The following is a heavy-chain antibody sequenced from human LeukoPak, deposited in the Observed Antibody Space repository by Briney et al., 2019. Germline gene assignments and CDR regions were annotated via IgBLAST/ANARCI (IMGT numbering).Heavy chain of an antibody. V-gene: IGHV1-18*01. CDR3: ARDGLGAAASDAFDV. J-gene: IGHJ3*01. CDR1: GYTFTSYG. D-gene: IGHD2-2*01. Sequence: ASVKVSCKASGYTFTSYGISWVRQAPGQGLEWMGWISGYNGNTNYAQKLHGRVTVTADTPTSTAYMELRSLRSDDTAVYYCARDGLGAAASDAFDVWGQGTMVTVSS. CDR2: ISGYNGNT.